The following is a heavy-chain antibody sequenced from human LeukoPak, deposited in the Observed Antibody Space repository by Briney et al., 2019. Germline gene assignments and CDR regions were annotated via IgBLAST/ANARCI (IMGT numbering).Heavy chain of an antibody. CDR1: GGSISSYY. CDR3: ARWRSSSWSGNYAFDI. J-gene: IGHJ3*02. Sequence: SETLSLTCTVSGGSISSYYWSWIRQPARKGLEWIGRIYTSGSTNYNPSLKSRVTMSVDTSKNQFSLKLNSVTAADTAVYYCARWRSSSWSGNYAFDIWGQGTMVTVSS. D-gene: IGHD6-13*01. CDR2: IYTSGST. V-gene: IGHV4-4*07.